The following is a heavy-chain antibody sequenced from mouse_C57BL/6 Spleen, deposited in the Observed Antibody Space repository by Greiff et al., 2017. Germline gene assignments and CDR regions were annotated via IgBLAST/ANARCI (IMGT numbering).Heavy chain of an antibody. CDR1: GFNIKDDY. Sequence: VQLKESGAELVRPGASVKLSCTASGFNIKDDYMHWVKQRPEQGLEWIGWIDPENGDTEYASKFQGKATITAETSSNTAYLQLSSLTSEDTAVDYCTTGRDYDPLLYYCDYWGQGTTLTVSS. J-gene: IGHJ2*01. CDR3: TTGRDYDPLLYYCDY. CDR2: IDPENGDT. V-gene: IGHV14-4*01. D-gene: IGHD2-4*01.